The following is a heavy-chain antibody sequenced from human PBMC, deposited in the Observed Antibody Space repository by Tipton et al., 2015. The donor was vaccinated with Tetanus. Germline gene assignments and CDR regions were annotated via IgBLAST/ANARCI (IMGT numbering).Heavy chain of an antibody. D-gene: IGHD2-2*01. CDR2: TSGSGNTI. Sequence: QLVQSGGGLAKPGGSLRLSCAGSGFTFSGFYMGWIRQAPGRGLEWVAYTSGSGNTILYSDSVKGRFTVSRDNADNSVYLQMNHLRDDDTAMYFCARGAIQPLDYWGQGTLVTVSS. J-gene: IGHJ4*02. CDR1: GFTFSGFY. V-gene: IGHV3-11*01. CDR3: ARGAIQPLDY.